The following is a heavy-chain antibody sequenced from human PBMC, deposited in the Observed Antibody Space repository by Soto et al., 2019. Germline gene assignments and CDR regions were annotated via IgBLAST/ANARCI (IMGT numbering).Heavy chain of an antibody. D-gene: IGHD5-12*01. CDR2: INPSGGST. CDR3: ARESQGDGYNDYYYYGMDV. V-gene: IGHV1-46*01. Sequence: ASVKVSCKASGYTFTSYYMHWVRQAPGQGLEWMGIINPSGGSTSYAQKFQGRVTMTRDTSTSTVYMELSSLRSEDTAVYYCARESQGDGYNDYYYYGMDVWGQGTTVTVSS. CDR1: GYTFTSYY. J-gene: IGHJ6*02.